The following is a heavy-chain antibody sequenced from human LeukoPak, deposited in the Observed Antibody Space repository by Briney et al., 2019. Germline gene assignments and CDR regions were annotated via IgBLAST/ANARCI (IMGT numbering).Heavy chain of an antibody. D-gene: IGHD5-12*01. V-gene: IGHV4-34*01. J-gene: IGHJ4*02. Sequence: PSETLSLTCAVYGGSFSGYYWSWIRQPPGKGLEWIGEINHSGSTNYNPSVKSRVTISVDTSKNQFSLKLSSVTAADTAVYYCARGPPSVIVASEHFGVDYWGQGTLVTVSS. CDR3: ARGPPSVIVASEHFGVDY. CDR2: INHSGST. CDR1: GGSFSGYY.